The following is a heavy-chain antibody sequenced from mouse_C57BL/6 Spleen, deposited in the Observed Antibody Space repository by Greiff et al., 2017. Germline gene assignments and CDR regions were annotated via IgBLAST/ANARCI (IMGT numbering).Heavy chain of an antibody. D-gene: IGHD4-1*01. CDR3: TVTGTSGDY. CDR2: IDPENGDT. CDR1: GFNIKDDY. Sequence: ELQLQQSGAELVRPGASVKLSCTASGFNIKDDYMHWVKQRPEQGLEWIGWIDPENGDTEYASKFQGKATITADTSSNTAYLQLSSLTSEDTAVYYCTVTGTSGDYWGQGTTLTVSS. J-gene: IGHJ2*01. V-gene: IGHV14-4*01.